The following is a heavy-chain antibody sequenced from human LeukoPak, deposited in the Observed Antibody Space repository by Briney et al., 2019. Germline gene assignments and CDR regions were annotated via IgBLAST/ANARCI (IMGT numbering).Heavy chain of an antibody. J-gene: IGHJ6*03. CDR2: INWNGGST. D-gene: IGHD3-10*01. Sequence: RGSLRLSCAASGFTFDDYAMHWVRQAPGKGLEWVSGINWNGGSTGYADSVKGRFTISRDNAKSSLYLQMNSLRAEDTALYYCAREGLTYGSGHMDVWGKGTTVTVSS. V-gene: IGHV3-20*04. CDR3: AREGLTYGSGHMDV. CDR1: GFTFDDYA.